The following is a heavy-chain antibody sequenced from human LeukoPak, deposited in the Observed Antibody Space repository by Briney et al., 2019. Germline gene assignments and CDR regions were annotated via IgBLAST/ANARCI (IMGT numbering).Heavy chain of an antibody. V-gene: IGHV3-73*01. J-gene: IGHJ3*02. Sequence: PGGSLKLSCAASGFTFSRSAMHWVRQASGKGLEWVGRIRSKPNNYATTYSASVKGRFTISRDDSKNTAYLQMNSLKTEDTAVYYCTRGYSRNNWYAFDIWGQGTMVTVSS. CDR1: GFTFSRSA. CDR3: TRGYSRNNWYAFDI. CDR2: IRSKPNNYAT. D-gene: IGHD1-1*01.